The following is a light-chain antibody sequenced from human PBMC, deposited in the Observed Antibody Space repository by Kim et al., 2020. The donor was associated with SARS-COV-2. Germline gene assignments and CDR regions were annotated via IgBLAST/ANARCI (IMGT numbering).Light chain of an antibody. CDR1: SGHNNDA. Sequence: QLVLTQSPSASASLGASVRLTCTLSSGHNNDAIAWHQQQPEKGPRYLMKVNSDGSHTKGDGIPGRFSGSSSGAERYLIISGLQSEDEADYYCQTLDNAIGLFGGGTQLTVL. J-gene: IGLJ2*01. V-gene: IGLV4-69*01. CDR3: QTLDNAIGL. CDR2: VNSDGSH.